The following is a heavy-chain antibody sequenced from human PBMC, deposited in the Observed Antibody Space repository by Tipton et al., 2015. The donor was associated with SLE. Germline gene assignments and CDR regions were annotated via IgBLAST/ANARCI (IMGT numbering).Heavy chain of an antibody. CDR3: ARDPPYCGGDCPLDY. V-gene: IGHV4-39*07. J-gene: IGHJ4*02. CDR1: GGSISSSSYY. D-gene: IGHD2-21*02. CDR2: IYYSGST. Sequence: TLSLTCTVSGGSISSSSYYWGWIRQPPGKGLEWIGSIYYSGSTYYNPSLKSRVTISVDTSKNQFSLKLSSVTAADTAVYYCARDPPYCGGDCPLDYWGQGTLVTVSS.